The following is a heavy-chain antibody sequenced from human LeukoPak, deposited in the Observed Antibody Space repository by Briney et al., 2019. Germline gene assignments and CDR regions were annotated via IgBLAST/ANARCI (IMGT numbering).Heavy chain of an antibody. D-gene: IGHD6-19*01. CDR2: IYTSGST. J-gene: IGHJ4*02. CDR3: ARARRYSSGWYQRGYYFDY. Sequence: SETLSLTCTVSGGSISSYYWSWIRQPAGKGLEWIGRIYTSGSTNYNPSLKSRVTMSVDTSKNQFSLKLSSVTAADTAVYYCARARRYSSGWYQRGYYFDYWGQGTLDTVSS. CDR1: GGSISSYY. V-gene: IGHV4-4*07.